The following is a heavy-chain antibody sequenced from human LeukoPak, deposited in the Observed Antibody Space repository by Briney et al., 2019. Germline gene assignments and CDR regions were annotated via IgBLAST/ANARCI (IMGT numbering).Heavy chain of an antibody. J-gene: IGHJ4*02. CDR3: ARRVLDYGVETFDY. CDR1: GYSFSNYW. CDR2: VYPRDSDT. V-gene: IGHV5-51*01. D-gene: IGHD4-17*01. Sequence: GESLKISCKASGYSFSNYWIGWVRQVPGKGLEWMGIVYPRDSDTRYSPSFQGQVTISADKSISTAYLQWSSLKASDTAVYYCARRVLDYGVETFDYWGQGTLVTVSS.